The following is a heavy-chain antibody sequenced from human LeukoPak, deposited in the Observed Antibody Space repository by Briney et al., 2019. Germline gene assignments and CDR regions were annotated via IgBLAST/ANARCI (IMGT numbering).Heavy chain of an antibody. V-gene: IGHV3-7*01. D-gene: IGHD3-3*01. CDR2: IKQDGSQS. J-gene: IGHJ5*02. CDR1: GFISSNVW. CDR3: ALEGSGRSLDP. Sequence: GGSLRLSCEASGFISSNVWMSWVRQAPGKGLEWVANIKQDGSQSYYVDSVEGRFTISRDTARNSLHLQINSLRAEDTAMYYCALEGSGRSLDPWGQGTLVTVSS.